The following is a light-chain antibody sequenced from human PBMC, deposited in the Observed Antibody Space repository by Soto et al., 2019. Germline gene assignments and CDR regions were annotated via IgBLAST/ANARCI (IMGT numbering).Light chain of an antibody. CDR1: QSIGSC. CDR2: DAS. J-gene: IGKJ3*01. V-gene: IGKV3-11*01. Sequence: EIVLTQSPATLSLSPGERATLSCRASQSIGSCLAWYQQKPGQPPRLLIYDASNRATGIPGRFSGSGSGTDFTLTISSLEPEDFAFYYCQQRGNWPPTFGPGPKVHIK. CDR3: QQRGNWPPT.